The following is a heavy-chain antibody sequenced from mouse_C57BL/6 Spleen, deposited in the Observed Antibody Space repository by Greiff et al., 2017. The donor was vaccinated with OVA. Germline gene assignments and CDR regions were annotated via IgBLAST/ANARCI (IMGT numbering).Heavy chain of an antibody. J-gene: IGHJ2*01. V-gene: IGHV1-26*01. Sequence: EVKLQQSGPELVKPGASVKISCKASGYTFTDYYMNWVKQSHGKSLEWIGDINPNNGGTSYNQKFKGKATLTVDKSSSTAYMELRSLTSEDSAVYYCARGDTTVVATADYWGQGTTLTVSS. D-gene: IGHD1-1*01. CDR1: GYTFTDYY. CDR3: ARGDTTVVATADY. CDR2: INPNNGGT.